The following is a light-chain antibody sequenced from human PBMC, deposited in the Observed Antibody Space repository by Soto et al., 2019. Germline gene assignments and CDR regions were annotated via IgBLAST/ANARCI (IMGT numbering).Light chain of an antibody. Sequence: QSVLTQPRSVSGSPGQSVTISCTGPSTDVGGYNFVSWYQQHPGKVPKLFIYDVSRRPSGVPDRFSGSKSGNTASLTISGLQAEDEADYYCSSYAGSYTLVFGGGTKLTVL. CDR3: SSYAGSYTLV. V-gene: IGLV2-11*01. CDR1: STDVGGYNF. J-gene: IGLJ2*01. CDR2: DVS.